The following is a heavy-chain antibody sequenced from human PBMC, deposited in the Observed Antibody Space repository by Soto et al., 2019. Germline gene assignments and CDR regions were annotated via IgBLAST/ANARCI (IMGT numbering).Heavy chain of an antibody. CDR3: ARDWLSGAFDI. Sequence: PRLSCAASGFTFSSYGMPWVRQAPGKGLEWVAVIGYDGSNKYYADSVKGRFTISRDNSKNTLYLQMNSLRAEDTAVYYCARDWLSGAFDIWGQVTMFTAS. D-gene: IGHD6-19*01. CDR1: GFTFSSYG. J-gene: IGHJ3*02. V-gene: IGHV3-33*01. CDR2: IGYDGSNK.